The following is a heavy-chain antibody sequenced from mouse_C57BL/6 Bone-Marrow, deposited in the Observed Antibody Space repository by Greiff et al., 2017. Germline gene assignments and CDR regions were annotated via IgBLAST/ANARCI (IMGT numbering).Heavy chain of an antibody. CDR1: GYTFTDYA. Sequence: QVQLQQSGPELVRPGVSVKISCKGSGYTFTDYAMHWVKQSHAKSLEWIGVISTYYGDASYNQKFKDKATMTGDKSSSTAFLELARLTSEDSAVYYCARGLYYYGSSSWFAYWGQGTLVTVSA. CDR2: ISTYYGDA. D-gene: IGHD1-1*01. CDR3: ARGLYYYGSSSWFAY. J-gene: IGHJ3*01. V-gene: IGHV1-67*01.